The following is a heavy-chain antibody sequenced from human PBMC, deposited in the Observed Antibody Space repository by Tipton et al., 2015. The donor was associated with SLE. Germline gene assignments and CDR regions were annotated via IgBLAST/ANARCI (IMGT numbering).Heavy chain of an antibody. D-gene: IGHD7-27*01. J-gene: IGHJ6*02. CDR3: ARDPGLTGAGRYYYYGMDV. V-gene: IGHV3-7*03. CDR2: IKQDGSEK. Sequence: SLRLSCAASGFTFSSYWMSWVRQAPGKGLEWVANIKQDGSEKYYVDSVKGRFTISRDNAKNSLYLQMNSLRAEDTAVYYCARDPGLTGAGRYYYYGMDVWGQGTTVTVSS. CDR1: GFTFSSYW.